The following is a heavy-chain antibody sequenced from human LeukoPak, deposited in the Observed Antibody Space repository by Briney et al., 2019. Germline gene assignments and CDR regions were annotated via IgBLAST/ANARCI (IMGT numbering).Heavy chain of an antibody. D-gene: IGHD3-16*01. J-gene: IGHJ6*03. CDR3: TRTFGYYYFYMDV. CDR2: IRTEAYDGAT. V-gene: IGHV3-49*04. CDR1: GFTFGDYA. Sequence: GGSLRLACAASGFTFGDYAMSWVRQAPGKGLEWVGFIRTEAYDGATDYGASVKGRFTISRDDSKNIAYLQMNSLNTEDTAVYYCTRTFGYYYFYMDVWGKGTTVIVSS.